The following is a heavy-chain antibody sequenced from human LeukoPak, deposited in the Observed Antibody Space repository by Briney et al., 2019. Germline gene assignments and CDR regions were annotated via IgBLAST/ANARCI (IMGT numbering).Heavy chain of an antibody. CDR3: ARAELGTSSSWYPAFDI. V-gene: IGHV3-7*01. J-gene: IGHJ3*02. CDR1: GFTFRSYW. Sequence: SGGSLRLSCAASGFTFRSYWMSWVRQAPGKGLEWVAIIHQDGSDKYYVDSVKGRFTISRDNAKNSLYLQMNSLRAEDTAVYYCARAELGTSSSWYPAFDIWGQGTVVTVSS. CDR2: IHQDGSDK. D-gene: IGHD6-13*01.